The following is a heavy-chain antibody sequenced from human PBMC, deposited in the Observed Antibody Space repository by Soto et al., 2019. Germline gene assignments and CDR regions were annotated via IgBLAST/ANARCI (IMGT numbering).Heavy chain of an antibody. D-gene: IGHD3-3*01. CDR1: GFTFSSYG. CDR2: ISYDGSNK. J-gene: IGHJ4*02. V-gene: IGHV3-30*18. CDR3: AKDGGYDFWSDYFDY. Sequence: QVQLVESGGGVVQPGRSLRLSCAASGFTFSSYGMHWVRQAPGKGLEWVAVISYDGSNKYYADSVKGRFTISRDNSKNTLYLQMNSLRAEDTAVYYCAKDGGYDFWSDYFDYWGQGTLVTVSS.